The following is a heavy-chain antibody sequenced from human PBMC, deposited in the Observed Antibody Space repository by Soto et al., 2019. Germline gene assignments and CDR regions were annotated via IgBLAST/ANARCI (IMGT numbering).Heavy chain of an antibody. CDR1: GFSFSYYA. Sequence: QVQLVESGGGVVQPGRSLRLSCAASGFSFSYYAMHLVRRAPGKGLEWVALISYDGSNKFYADSVKGRFTISRDNSKNTLYLQMNGLRTEDTAVYYCAKTGRDYGDSPNDYWGQGTLVTVSS. D-gene: IGHD4-17*01. V-gene: IGHV3-30*18. J-gene: IGHJ4*02. CDR2: ISYDGSNK. CDR3: AKTGRDYGDSPNDY.